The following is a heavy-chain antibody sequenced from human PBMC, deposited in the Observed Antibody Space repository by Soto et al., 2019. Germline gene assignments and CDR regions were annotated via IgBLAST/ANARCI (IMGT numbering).Heavy chain of an antibody. V-gene: IGHV4-61*01. Sequence: SETLSLTCNVSGGSVSSGRYYWSWIRQPPGKGLEWIGYIFYTGITTYKPSLKSRVTISLDTSENQFSLKLSSVTAADTAVYYCARDGGFGARHLDHWGQGTLVTVSS. CDR1: GGSVSSGRYY. CDR3: ARDGGFGARHLDH. CDR2: IFYTGIT. J-gene: IGHJ4*02. D-gene: IGHD3-3*01.